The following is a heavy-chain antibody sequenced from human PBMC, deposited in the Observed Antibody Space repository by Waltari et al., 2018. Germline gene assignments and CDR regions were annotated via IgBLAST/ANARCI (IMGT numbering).Heavy chain of an antibody. CDR3: AKTLRGVAVAGTPEYFQH. D-gene: IGHD6-19*01. V-gene: IGHV3-23*04. J-gene: IGHJ1*01. CDR1: GFTFSSYA. CDR2: ISGSGGRK. Sequence: EVQLVESGGGLVQPGGSLRLSCAASGFTFSSYAMSWVRQAPGKGLDGVSAISGSGGRKDYAYAVKGRFTISRDNSKNTLYLQMNSLRAEDTAVYYCAKTLRGVAVAGTPEYFQHWGQGTLVTVSS.